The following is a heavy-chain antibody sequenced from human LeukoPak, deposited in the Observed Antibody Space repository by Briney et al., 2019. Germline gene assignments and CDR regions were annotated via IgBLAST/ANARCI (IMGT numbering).Heavy chain of an antibody. CDR2: IYPGDSDT. CDR1: GYTFTRNW. Sequence: PGESLKISCKASGYTFTRNWIGWVRQMPGKGLEWMGIIYPGDSDTRYSPSSQGQVTISAEKSISTAYLQWSSLKASDTATYYCVRPDHGSMDYWGQGSLVTVSS. CDR3: VRPDHGSMDY. D-gene: IGHD6-13*01. J-gene: IGHJ4*02. V-gene: IGHV5-51*01.